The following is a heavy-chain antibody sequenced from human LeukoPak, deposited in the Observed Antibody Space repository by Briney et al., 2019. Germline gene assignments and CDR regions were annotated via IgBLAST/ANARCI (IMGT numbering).Heavy chain of an antibody. CDR1: GGSISSSSYY. Sequence: SETLSLTCTVSGGSISSSSYYWGWIRQPPGKGLEWIGSIYYSGSTYYNPSLKSRVTISVDTSKNQFSLKLSSVTAADTVVYYCARKGDSIAARPFDYWGQGTLVTVSS. J-gene: IGHJ4*02. D-gene: IGHD6-6*01. V-gene: IGHV4-39*01. CDR3: ARKGDSIAARPFDY. CDR2: IYYSGST.